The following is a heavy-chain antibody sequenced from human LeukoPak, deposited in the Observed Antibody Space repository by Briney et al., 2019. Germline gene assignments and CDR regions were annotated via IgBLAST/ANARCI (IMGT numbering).Heavy chain of an antibody. CDR2: IYYSGST. J-gene: IGHJ5*02. D-gene: IGHD6-13*01. Sequence: SETLSLTCTVSGGSISSSSYYWGWIRQPPGKGLEWIGSIYYSGSTYYNPSLKSRVTISVDTSKNQFSLKLSSVTAADTAVYYCARGRYSSSSTGNWFDPWGQGTLVTVSS. V-gene: IGHV4-39*01. CDR3: ARGRYSSSSTGNWFDP. CDR1: GGSISSSSYY.